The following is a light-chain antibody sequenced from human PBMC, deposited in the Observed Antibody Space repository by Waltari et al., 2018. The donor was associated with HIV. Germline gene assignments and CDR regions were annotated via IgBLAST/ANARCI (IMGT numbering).Light chain of an antibody. CDR2: DVS. V-gene: IGKV3-15*01. CDR1: QSINTA. Sequence: EIVMTQSPATLSVSPGERATLSCRASQSINTALAWYQQKPGQAPRLLIYDVSTRATVPTRFSGGGSGTEFTLTISSLQSEDFGVYYCQQYKQLPPYIFGQGTKLEI. J-gene: IGKJ2*01. CDR3: QQYKQLPPYI.